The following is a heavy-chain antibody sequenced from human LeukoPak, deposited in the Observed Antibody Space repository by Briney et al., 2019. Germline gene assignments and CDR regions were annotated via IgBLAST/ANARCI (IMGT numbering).Heavy chain of an antibody. CDR2: IRSKAYGGTT. CDR3: TRGGVGATL. CDR1: GFIFGDYA. Sequence: GGSLRLSCTASGFIFGDYAMSWDRQAPGKGLEWVGFIRSKAYGGTTEYAASVKGRFTISRDDSKSIAYLQMNSLKTEDTAVYYCTRGGVGATLWGQGTQVTVSS. V-gene: IGHV3-49*04. D-gene: IGHD1-26*01. J-gene: IGHJ4*02.